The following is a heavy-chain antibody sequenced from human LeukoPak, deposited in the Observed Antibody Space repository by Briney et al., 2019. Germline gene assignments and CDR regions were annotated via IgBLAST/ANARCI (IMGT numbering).Heavy chain of an antibody. V-gene: IGHV1-46*01. D-gene: IGHD3-22*01. J-gene: IGHJ4*02. CDR3: ARDRYDSSGYYYPTPDY. CDR2: INPSGGST. CDR1: GYTFTSYY. Sequence: ASVKVSCKASGYTFTSYYMHWVRQAPGQGLEWMGIINPSGGSTSYAQKFQGRVTMTRDTSTSTVYMELSSLRSEDTAVYYCARDRYDSSGYYYPTPDYWGQGTLVTVS.